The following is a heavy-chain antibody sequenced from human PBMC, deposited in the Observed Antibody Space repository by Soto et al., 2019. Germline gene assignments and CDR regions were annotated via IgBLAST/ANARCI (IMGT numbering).Heavy chain of an antibody. CDR2: LSSNGRTT. Sequence: GGLLRHCCSASGLSFRGDAVHWVRQAPGKGLKYLSGLSSNGRTTYYTDSVKGRFTISRDNSKNTLYLQMRSLRAEDTAVYYFVVRGRAFDIWGQGTIVTV. CDR1: GLSFRGDA. CDR3: VVRGRAFDI. J-gene: IGHJ3*02. V-gene: IGHV3-64D*08. D-gene: IGHD3-10*01.